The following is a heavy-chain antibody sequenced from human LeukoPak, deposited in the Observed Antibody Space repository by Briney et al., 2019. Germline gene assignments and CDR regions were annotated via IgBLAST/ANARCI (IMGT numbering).Heavy chain of an antibody. V-gene: IGHV4-39*01. Sequence: SETLSLTCTVSGGSISSTSYYWGWIRQPPGKGLEWIGSIYYSGSTYFNPSLKSRVTISVDTSKNQFSLKVSSVTAADTAMYYCASLFYSNHGDYWGQGTLVTVSS. D-gene: IGHD4-11*01. CDR1: GGSISSTSYY. J-gene: IGHJ4*02. CDR3: ASLFYSNHGDY. CDR2: IYYSGST.